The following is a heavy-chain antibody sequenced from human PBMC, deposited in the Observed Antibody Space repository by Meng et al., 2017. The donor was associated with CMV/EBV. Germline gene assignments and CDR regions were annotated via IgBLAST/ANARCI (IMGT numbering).Heavy chain of an antibody. CDR3: AKISGRTVSPYCSSTSCYTGRGYFDY. D-gene: IGHD2-2*02. CDR2: ISGSGGST. Sequence: GESLKISCAASGFTFSSYAMSWGRQAPGKGLEWVSAISGSGGSTYYADSVKGRFTISRDNSKNTLYLQMNSLRAEDTAVYYCAKISGRTVSPYCSSTSCYTGRGYFDYWGQGTLVTVSS. J-gene: IGHJ4*02. V-gene: IGHV3-23*01. CDR1: GFTFSSYA.